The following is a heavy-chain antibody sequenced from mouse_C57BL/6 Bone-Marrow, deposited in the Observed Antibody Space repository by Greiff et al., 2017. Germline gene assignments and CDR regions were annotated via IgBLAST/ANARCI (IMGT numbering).Heavy chain of an antibody. CDR3: ARSYYGSSYDVYFDV. J-gene: IGHJ1*03. V-gene: IGHV1-61*01. CDR1: GYTFTSYW. D-gene: IGHD1-1*01. CDR2: IYPSDSET. Sequence: VQLQQPGAELVRPGSSVKLSCKASGYTFTSYWMDWVKQRPGQGLEWIGNIYPSDSETHYNQKFKDKATLTVDKSSSTAYMQLSSLTSEDSAVYYCARSYYGSSYDVYFDVWGTGTTGTVSS.